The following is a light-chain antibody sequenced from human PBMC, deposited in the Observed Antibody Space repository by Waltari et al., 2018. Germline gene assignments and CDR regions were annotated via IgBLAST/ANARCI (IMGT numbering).Light chain of an antibody. Sequence: QSALTQPASVSGSPGQSITISCTGTGSDFGGYKFVSWYQQHPGKAPKLMIYDVSNRPSGVSNRCSGSKSGNTASLTISGLQAEDEADYYCSSYTSSSTVFGTGTKVTVL. V-gene: IGLV2-14*03. CDR3: SSYTSSSTV. CDR1: GSDFGGYKF. J-gene: IGLJ1*01. CDR2: DVS.